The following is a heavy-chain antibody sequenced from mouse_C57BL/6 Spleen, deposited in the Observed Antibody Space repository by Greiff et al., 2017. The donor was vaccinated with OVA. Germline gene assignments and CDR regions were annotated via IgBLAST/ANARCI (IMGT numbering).Heavy chain of an antibody. CDR3: ARHWDGNAMDY. CDR2: IYPGSGNT. Sequence: QVQLKQSGAELVRPGASVKLSCKASGYTFTDYYINWVKQRPGQGLEWIARIYPGSGNTYYNEKFKGKATLTAEKSSSTAYMQLSSLTSEDSAVYFCARHWDGNAMDYWGQGTSVTVSS. CDR1: GYTFTDYY. D-gene: IGHD4-1*01. V-gene: IGHV1-76*01. J-gene: IGHJ4*01.